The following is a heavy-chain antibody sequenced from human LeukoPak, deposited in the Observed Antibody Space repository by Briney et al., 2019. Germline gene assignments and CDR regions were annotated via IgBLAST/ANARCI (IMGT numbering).Heavy chain of an antibody. CDR2: IWYDGSHQ. CDR3: AKASRATCSGAFCYHFDS. CDR1: GFSFSTYG. V-gene: IGHV3-33*06. J-gene: IGHJ4*02. Sequence: GGSLRLSCAAYGFSFSTYGMHWVRQAPGKGLESVAVIWYDGSHQYYADSVKGRFTISGDNSKNTVYLQMNSLRAEDTAVYYCAKASRATCSGAFCYHFDSWGPGTLVTVSS. D-gene: IGHD2-15*01.